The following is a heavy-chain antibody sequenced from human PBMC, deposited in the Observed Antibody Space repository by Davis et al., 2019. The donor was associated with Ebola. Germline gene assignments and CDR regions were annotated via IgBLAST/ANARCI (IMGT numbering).Heavy chain of an antibody. CDR1: GFTFSSYW. J-gene: IGHJ5*02. V-gene: IGHV3-74*01. CDR3: ARVARLRFLEWLLYGWFDP. D-gene: IGHD3-3*01. Sequence: GESLKISCAASGFTFSSYWMHWVRQAPGKGLEWVSGISWNSGSIGYADSVKGRFTISRDNAKNSLYLQMNSLRAEDTAVYYCARVARLRFLEWLLYGWFDPWGQGTLVTVSS. CDR2: ISWNSGSI.